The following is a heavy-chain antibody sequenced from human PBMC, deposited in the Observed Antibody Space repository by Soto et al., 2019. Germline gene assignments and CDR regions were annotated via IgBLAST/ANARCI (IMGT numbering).Heavy chain of an antibody. CDR1: GFTFSSYS. CDR2: ISSSSSTI. J-gene: IGHJ6*02. Sequence: EVQLVESGGGLVQPGGSLRLSCAASGFTFSSYSMNWVRQAPGKGLEWVSYISSSSSTIYYADNVKGRFTISRDKAKNSLYLKMNSLRDEDTAVYYCARPEYSSSSYGMDVWGQGTTVTVSS. D-gene: IGHD6-6*01. CDR3: ARPEYSSSSYGMDV. V-gene: IGHV3-48*02.